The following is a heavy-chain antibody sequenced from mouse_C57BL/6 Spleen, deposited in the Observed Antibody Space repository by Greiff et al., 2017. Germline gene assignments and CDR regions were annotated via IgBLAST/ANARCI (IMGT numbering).Heavy chain of an antibody. Sequence: EVQLVESGGALVQPGGSLKLSCAASGFTFSSYGMSWVRQTPDKRLEWVATISSGGSYTYYPDSVKGRFTIARDNAKNPLYLQMSSLKSEDTARYYCARRATTVASMDYWGQGTTRTVSS. CDR1: GFTFSSYG. CDR3: ARRATTVASMDY. V-gene: IGHV5-6*01. J-gene: IGHJ2*01. D-gene: IGHD1-1*01. CDR2: ISSGGSYT.